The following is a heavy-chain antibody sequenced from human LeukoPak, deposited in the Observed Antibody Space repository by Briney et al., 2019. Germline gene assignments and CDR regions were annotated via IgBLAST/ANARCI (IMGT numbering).Heavy chain of an antibody. CDR3: ARDVLRGCYWAFGY. J-gene: IGHJ4*02. CDR2: ISSSSSYI. CDR1: GFTFSSYS. D-gene: IGHD3-22*01. V-gene: IGHV3-21*01. Sequence: PGGSLRLSCAASGFTFSSYSMNWVRQAPGKGLEWVSSISSSSSYIYYADSVKGRFTISRDNAKNSLYLQMNSLRAEDTAVYYCARDVLRGCYWAFGYWGQGTLVTVSS.